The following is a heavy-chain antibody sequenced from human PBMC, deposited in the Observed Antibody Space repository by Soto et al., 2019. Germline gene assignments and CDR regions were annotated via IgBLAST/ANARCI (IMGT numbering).Heavy chain of an antibody. CDR3: TRGDY. CDR1: GDSITTVGYY. Sequence: HVQLQESGPGLVKPAQTLSLTCTVSGDSITTVGYYWTWIRQHPGQGLEWIGFISYSGSTYYSSSLKGRVAISADTSKNQFSLKRNSVTAADTAVYYCTRGDYWGQGTLVTVSS. V-gene: IGHV4-31*03. CDR2: ISYSGST. J-gene: IGHJ4*02.